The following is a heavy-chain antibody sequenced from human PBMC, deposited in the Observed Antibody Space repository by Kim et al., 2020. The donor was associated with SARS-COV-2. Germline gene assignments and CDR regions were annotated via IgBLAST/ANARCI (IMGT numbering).Heavy chain of an antibody. CDR1: GGSISSYY. V-gene: IGHV4-59*13. CDR3: ASGIAAAGSVDY. Sequence: SETLSLTCTVSGGSISSYYWSWIRQPPGKGLEWIGYIYYSGSTNYNPSLKSRVTISVDTSKNQFSLKLSSVTAADTAVYYCASGIAAAGSVDYWGQGTLVTVSS. CDR2: IYYSGST. J-gene: IGHJ4*02. D-gene: IGHD6-13*01.